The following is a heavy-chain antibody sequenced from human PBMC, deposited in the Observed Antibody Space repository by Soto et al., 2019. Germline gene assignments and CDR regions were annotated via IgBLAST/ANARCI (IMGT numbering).Heavy chain of an antibody. Sequence: QVQLVESGGGLVKPGGSLRLSCAASGFTFSDYYMSWIRQAPGKGLEWVSYISSSSSYTNYADSVKGRFTISRDNAKNSLYLQMNSLRAEDTAVYYCARDCNSIAAALHLNYGMDVWGQGTTVTVSS. CDR2: ISSSSSYT. J-gene: IGHJ6*02. CDR3: ARDCNSIAAALHLNYGMDV. CDR1: GFTFSDYY. V-gene: IGHV3-11*06. D-gene: IGHD6-13*01.